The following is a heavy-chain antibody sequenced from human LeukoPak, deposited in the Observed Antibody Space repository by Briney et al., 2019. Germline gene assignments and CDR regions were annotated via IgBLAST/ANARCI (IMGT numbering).Heavy chain of an antibody. J-gene: IGHJ4*02. D-gene: IGHD3-10*01. CDR1: GYTFTSYG. CDR3: ARTTYYYGSGSYPADY. V-gene: IGHV1-18*01. Sequence: ASVKLSCKASGYTFTSYGISWVRQAPGQGLEWMGWISAYNGNTNYAQKLQGRVTMTTDTSTSTAYMELRSLRSDDTAVYYCARTTYYYGSGSYPADYWGQGTLVTVSS. CDR2: ISAYNGNT.